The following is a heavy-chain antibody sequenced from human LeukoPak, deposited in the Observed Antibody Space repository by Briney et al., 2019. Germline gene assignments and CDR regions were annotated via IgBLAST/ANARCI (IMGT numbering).Heavy chain of an antibody. D-gene: IGHD3-10*01. CDR2: ISAYNGNT. CDR1: GYTFTSYG. V-gene: IGHV1-18*01. J-gene: IGHJ4*02. CDR3: ARFRYGSGREPFDY. Sequence: GASVKVSCKASGYTFTSYGISWVRQAPGQGLEWMGWISAYNGNTNYAQKLQGRVTMTTDTSTSTAYMELRSLRSDDTAVYYCARFRYGSGREPFDYWGQGTLATVSS.